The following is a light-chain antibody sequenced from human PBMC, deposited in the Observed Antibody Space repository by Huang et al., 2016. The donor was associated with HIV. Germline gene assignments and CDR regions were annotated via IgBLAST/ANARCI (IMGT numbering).Light chain of an antibody. J-gene: IGKJ3*01. CDR2: STS. V-gene: IGKV1-39*01. CDR3: QQYFTTPRVT. Sequence: DIRMTQAPSSLSASAGDRVTITCRASQGIDNSLNWYQHKPGKAPKLLVYSTSTLQNGVPSRCICRRSGTVFTLTITSLQPEDFATYSCQQYFTTPRVTFGPGTKVEI. CDR1: QGIDNS.